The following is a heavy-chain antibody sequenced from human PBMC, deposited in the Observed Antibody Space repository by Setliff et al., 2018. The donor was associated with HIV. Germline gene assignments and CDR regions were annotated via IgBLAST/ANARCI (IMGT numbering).Heavy chain of an antibody. J-gene: IGHJ3*02. CDR2: IYYRGST. CDR1: GGSISNYY. CDR3: ARFPLLHKNAFDI. Sequence: SETLSLTCTVSGGSISNYYWSWIRQPAEKGLEWIGSIYYRGSTYYNPSLKSRVTISVDTSKNQFSLNLSSVTAADTAVYYCARFPLLHKNAFDIWGQGTMVTVSS. D-gene: IGHD2-15*01. V-gene: IGHV4-59*01.